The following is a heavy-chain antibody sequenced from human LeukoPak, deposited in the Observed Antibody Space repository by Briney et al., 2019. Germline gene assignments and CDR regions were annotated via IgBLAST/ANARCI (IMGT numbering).Heavy chain of an antibody. CDR1: GFTFSSYD. D-gene: IGHD6-19*01. J-gene: IGHJ4*02. CDR2: ISVSIGGT. CDR3: AAKNSGWYLPFDY. Sequence: GGSLRLSCAASGFTFSSYDMSWVRQAPGKGLEWVSAISVSIGGTYYADSVKGRFTISRENYKNTVYLQMNSLRVEDTAVYYCAAKNSGWYLPFDYWGQGTLVTVSS. V-gene: IGHV3-23*01.